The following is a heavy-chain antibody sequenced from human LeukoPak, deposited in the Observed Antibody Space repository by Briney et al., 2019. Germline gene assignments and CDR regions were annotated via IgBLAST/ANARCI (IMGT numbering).Heavy chain of an antibody. V-gene: IGHV1-69*13. D-gene: IGHD5-12*01. J-gene: IGHJ4*02. Sequence: SVKVSCKASGYTFTGYYMHWVRQAPGQGLEWMGGIIPIFSTADYAQKFQGRVTITADESTSTAYMELSSLRSEDTAVFYCARTPLRPAATTPRQLDYWGQGTLVTVSS. CDR2: IIPIFSTA. CDR3: ARTPLRPAATTPRQLDY. CDR1: GYTFTGYY.